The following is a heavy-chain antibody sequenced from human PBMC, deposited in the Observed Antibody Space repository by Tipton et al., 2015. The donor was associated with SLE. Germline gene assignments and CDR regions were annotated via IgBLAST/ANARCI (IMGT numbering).Heavy chain of an antibody. CDR1: GGSISESTYS. J-gene: IGHJ4*02. V-gene: IGHV4-39*07. Sequence: TLSLTCTVSGGSISESTYSLDWIRQAPGKGLEWIGSMYFSGNTYYNPFLRSRVTISADTSKNQFSLKLTSVTAADTAVYYCARDPKYWGQGTLVIVSS. CDR2: MYFSGNT. CDR3: ARDPKY.